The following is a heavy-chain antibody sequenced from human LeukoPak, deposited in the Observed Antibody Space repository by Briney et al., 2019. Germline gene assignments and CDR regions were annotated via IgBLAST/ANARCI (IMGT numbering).Heavy chain of an antibody. CDR1: GGSISSYY. CDR3: ARAQFGLDY. D-gene: IGHD3-10*01. Sequence: SETLSLTCTVSGGSISSYYWSWIRQPPGKGLERIGYIYYSGSTNYNPSLKSRVTISVDTSKNQFSLKLSSVTAADTAVYYCARAQFGLDYWGQGTLVTVSS. V-gene: IGHV4-59*01. J-gene: IGHJ4*02. CDR2: IYYSGST.